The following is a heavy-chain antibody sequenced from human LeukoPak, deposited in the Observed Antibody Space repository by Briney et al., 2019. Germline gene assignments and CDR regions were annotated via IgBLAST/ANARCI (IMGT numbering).Heavy chain of an antibody. CDR3: ARYHRGGTDYFDY. CDR2: ITVDGST. CDR1: GFTFSSYA. D-gene: IGHD1-26*01. V-gene: IGHV3-23*01. Sequence: PGGSLRLSCAVSGFTFSSYAMSWVRQAPGKGLEWVSVITVDGSTYYAESVKGRFTISRDSSKNTLYLQMNSLWAEDTAIYSCARYHRGGTDYFDYWGQGRLVSVSS. J-gene: IGHJ4*02.